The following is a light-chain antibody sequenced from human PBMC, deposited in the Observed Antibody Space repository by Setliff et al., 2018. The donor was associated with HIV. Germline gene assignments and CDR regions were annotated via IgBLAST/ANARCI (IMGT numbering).Light chain of an antibody. J-gene: IGLJ1*01. CDR2: QVT. Sequence: QSALTQPASVSGSPGQSITISCTGTSSDVGSYNLVSWYQQHPGKAPKLMIYQVTKRPSEVSSRFSASKSGDTASLTISELQAEDEADYYCSSFSTISTQIFGGGTKVTVL. CDR1: SSDVGSYNL. V-gene: IGLV2-14*02. CDR3: SSFSTISTQI.